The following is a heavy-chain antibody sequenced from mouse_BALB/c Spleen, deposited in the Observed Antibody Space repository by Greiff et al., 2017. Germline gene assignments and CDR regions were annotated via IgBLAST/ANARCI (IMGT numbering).Heavy chain of an antibody. V-gene: IGHV7-3*02. J-gene: IGHJ3*01. D-gene: IGHD2-10*02. CDR2: IRNKANGYTT. CDR3: AREGYGNYVFAY. Sequence: EVQRVESGGGLVQPGGSLRLSCATSGFTFTDYYMSWVRQPPGKALEWLGFIRNKANGYTTEYSASVKGRFTISRDNSQSILYLQMNTLRAEDSATYYCAREGYGNYVFAYWGQGTLVTVSA. CDR1: GFTFTDYY.